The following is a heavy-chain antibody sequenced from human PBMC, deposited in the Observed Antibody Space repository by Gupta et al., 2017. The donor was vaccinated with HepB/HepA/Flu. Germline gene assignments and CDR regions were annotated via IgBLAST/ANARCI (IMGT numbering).Heavy chain of an antibody. V-gene: IGHV3-33*01. CDR3: AREGAFDCDYRFGYMDV. J-gene: IGHJ6*03. Sequence: QVQLVESGGGVVQPGRSLRLSCAASGFTFSSYGMHWVRQAPGKGLEWVAVIWYDGSNKYYADSGKGRFTISRDNSKNTLYLKMNGLRAEVTAMYYCAREGAFDCDYRFGYMDVWWKVAT. D-gene: IGHD4-17*01. CDR2: IWYDGSNK. CDR1: GFTFSSYG.